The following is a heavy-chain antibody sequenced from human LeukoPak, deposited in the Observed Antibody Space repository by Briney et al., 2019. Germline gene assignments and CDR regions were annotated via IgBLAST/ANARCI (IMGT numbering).Heavy chain of an antibody. J-gene: IGHJ4*02. Sequence: GGSLRLSCAASGFTFSSYSMNWVRQAPGKGLEWVSSISSSSSYIYYADSVKGRFTISRDNAKNSLYLQMNSLRAEDTAVYYCARDEPIVVVPAAIGGLVDYWGQGTLVTVSS. CDR1: GFTFSSYS. CDR2: ISSSSSYI. CDR3: ARDEPIVVVPAAIGGLVDY. V-gene: IGHV3-21*01. D-gene: IGHD2-2*01.